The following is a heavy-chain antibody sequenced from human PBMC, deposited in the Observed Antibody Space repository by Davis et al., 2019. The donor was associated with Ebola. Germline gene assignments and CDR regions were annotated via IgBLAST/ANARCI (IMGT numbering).Heavy chain of an antibody. J-gene: IGHJ4*02. CDR1: GFTFGDYA. CDR2: IRSKAYGGTT. V-gene: IGHV3-49*03. D-gene: IGHD3-10*01. CDR3: ARLATAMVPFDY. Sequence: PGGSLRLSCTASGFTFGDYAMSWFRQAPGKGLEWVGFIRSKAYGGTTEYAASVKGRFTISRDNAKNSLSLQMNSLRAEDTAVYYCARLATAMVPFDYWGRGTLVTVSS.